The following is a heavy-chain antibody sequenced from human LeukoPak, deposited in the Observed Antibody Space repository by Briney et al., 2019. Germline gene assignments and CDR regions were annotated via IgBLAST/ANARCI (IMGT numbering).Heavy chain of an antibody. CDR1: GFTFSSYW. V-gene: IGHV3-74*01. CDR3: ARGNSRETKRLRYFDWLLDY. CDR2: INSDGSST. Sequence: GGSLRLSCAASGFTFSSYWMHWVRQVPGKGLVWVSRINSDGSSTNYADSVKGRFTISRDNAKDTLYLQMNSLRAEDTAVYYCARGNSRETKRLRYFDWLLDYWGQGTLVTVSS. D-gene: IGHD3-9*01. J-gene: IGHJ4*02.